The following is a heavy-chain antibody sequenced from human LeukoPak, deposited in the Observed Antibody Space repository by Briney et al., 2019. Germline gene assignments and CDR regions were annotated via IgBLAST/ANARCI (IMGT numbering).Heavy chain of an antibody. CDR1: GYTFTSYY. D-gene: IGHD3-22*01. CDR3: AREVKDYYDSSDRFDY. J-gene: IGHJ4*02. V-gene: IGHV1-46*01. CDR2: INPSGGST. Sequence: ASVKVSCKASGYTFTSYYMHWVRQAPGQGLEWMGIINPSGGSTSYAQKFQGRVTMTRDASTSTVYMELSSLRSEDTAVYYCAREVKDYYDSSDRFDYWGQGTLVTVSS.